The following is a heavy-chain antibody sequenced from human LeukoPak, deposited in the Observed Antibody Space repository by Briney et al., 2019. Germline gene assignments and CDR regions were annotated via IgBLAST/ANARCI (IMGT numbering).Heavy chain of an antibody. CDR3: ARAVAARPTYYFDY. CDR1: GGSISSHY. J-gene: IGHJ4*02. V-gene: IGHV4-59*11. Sequence: KPSGTLSLTCTVSGGSISSHYWSWIRQPPGKGLEWIGYIYYSGSTNYNPSLKSRVTISVGTSKNQFSLKLSSVTAADTAVYYCARAVAARPTYYFDYWGQGTLVTVSS. D-gene: IGHD6-6*01. CDR2: IYYSGST.